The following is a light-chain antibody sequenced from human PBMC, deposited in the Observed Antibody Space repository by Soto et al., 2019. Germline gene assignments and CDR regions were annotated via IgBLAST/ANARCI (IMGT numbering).Light chain of an antibody. CDR1: QSISSW. J-gene: IGKJ1*01. V-gene: IGKV1-5*01. CDR3: QQYNSYWT. Sequence: DIQMTQSPSTLSASVGDRVTITCRASQSISSWLAWYQQKPGNAPKLLIYEVTTLESGVPSSFSGSGSRTEFPLTISSLQPDYSATYYYQQYNSYWTFGQGTKVDIK. CDR2: EVT.